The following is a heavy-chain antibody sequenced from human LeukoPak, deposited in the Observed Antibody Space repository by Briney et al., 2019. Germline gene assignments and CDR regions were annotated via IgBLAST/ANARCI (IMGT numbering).Heavy chain of an antibody. CDR3: ARADTVTTVFDY. CDR2: IYYSGST. Sequence: PSETLSLTCTVSGGSISSYYWSWIRQPPGKGLEWIGYIYYSGSTNYNPSLKSRVTISVDTSKNQFSLKLSSVTAADTAVYYCARADTVTTVFDYWGQGTLVTVSS. J-gene: IGHJ4*02. V-gene: IGHV4-59*08. D-gene: IGHD4-11*01. CDR1: GGSISSYY.